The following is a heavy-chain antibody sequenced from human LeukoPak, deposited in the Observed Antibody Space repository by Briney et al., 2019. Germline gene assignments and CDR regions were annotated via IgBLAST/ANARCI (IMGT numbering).Heavy chain of an antibody. V-gene: IGHV1-69*04. J-gene: IGHJ4*02. CDR3: ARERDGIAAAGLDY. Sequence: SVKVSCKASGGTFSSYAISWVRQAPGQGLEWMGRIIPILGIANYAQKFQGRVTITADKSTSTAYMELSSLRSEDTAVYYCARERDGIAAAGLDYWGQGTLVTVSS. CDR2: IIPILGIA. D-gene: IGHD6-13*01. CDR1: GGTFSSYA.